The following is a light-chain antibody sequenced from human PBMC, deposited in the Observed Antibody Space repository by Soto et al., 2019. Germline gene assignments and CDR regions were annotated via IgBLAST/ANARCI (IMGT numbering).Light chain of an antibody. J-gene: IGLJ1*01. CDR1: SSDIGSYNL. V-gene: IGLV2-23*02. Sequence: QSALTQPASVSGSPGQSITISCSGTSSDIGSYNLVSWYQQHPGKAPKLMIYEVNKRPSGVSDRFSGSKSGNTASLTISGLQAEDKTDYYCCSYAGTSAFVVFGTGTKVTVL. CDR2: EVN. CDR3: CSYAGTSAFVV.